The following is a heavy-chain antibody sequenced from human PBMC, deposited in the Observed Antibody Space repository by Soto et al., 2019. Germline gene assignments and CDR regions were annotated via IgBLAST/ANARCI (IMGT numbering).Heavy chain of an antibody. CDR3: AREVLWSRYFDY. CDR1: GFIFSNYV. Sequence: QVQLVESGGGVVQPGRSLRLSCAASGFIFSNYVMYWVRQAPGKGLEWVAFMSDDGTTKYYADSVKGRFTISRDNSKNTLYLLMNNLRPEDTGVYYCAREVLWSRYFDYWGQGTLVTVSS. CDR2: MSDDGTTK. V-gene: IGHV3-30-3*01. J-gene: IGHJ4*02. D-gene: IGHD2-21*01.